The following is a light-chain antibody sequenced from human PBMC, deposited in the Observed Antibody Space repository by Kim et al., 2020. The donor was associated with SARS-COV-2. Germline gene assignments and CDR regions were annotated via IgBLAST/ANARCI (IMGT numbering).Light chain of an antibody. V-gene: IGKV3-11*01. CDR2: DTS. CDR1: QTVRTS. CDR3: QQRANWL. J-gene: IGKJ2*01. Sequence: TLSWSPGERATLSCRASQTVRTSFAWYQQKPGQAPRLLIYDTSNRATGIPAKFSGSGSGTDFTLTISSLEPADSAVYYCQQRANWLFGQGTKLEIK.